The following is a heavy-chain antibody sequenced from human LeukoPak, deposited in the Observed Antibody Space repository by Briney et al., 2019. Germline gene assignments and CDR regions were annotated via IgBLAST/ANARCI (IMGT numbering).Heavy chain of an antibody. CDR2: LCDGNT. CDR3: ARGVEPLAANTLAY. D-gene: IGHD1-14*01. Sequence: GGSLRPSCAPSGFTVITNDMTSVRQAPGKGLEWVSFLCDGNTKYADSVQGRFTISRDNSKNTRYPEMNSLSRDDTGVYYCARGVEPLAANTLAYWGQGNLVTVSS. J-gene: IGHJ4*02. CDR1: GFTVITND. V-gene: IGHV3-53*01.